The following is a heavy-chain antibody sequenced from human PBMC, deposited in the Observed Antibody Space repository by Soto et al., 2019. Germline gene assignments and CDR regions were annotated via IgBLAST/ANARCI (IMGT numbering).Heavy chain of an antibody. Sequence: QVQLVQSGAEVQKPGSSVKVSCKASGGTFSSYAISWVRQAPGQGLEWMGGIIPIFGTANYAQKFQGRVTISADESTSTAYMELSSLRSEDTAVYYCARPFLGSGSPYYYYGMDVWGQGTTVTVSS. J-gene: IGHJ6*02. V-gene: IGHV1-69*01. CDR2: IIPIFGTA. CDR3: ARPFLGSGSPYYYYGMDV. CDR1: GGTFSSYA. D-gene: IGHD3-10*02.